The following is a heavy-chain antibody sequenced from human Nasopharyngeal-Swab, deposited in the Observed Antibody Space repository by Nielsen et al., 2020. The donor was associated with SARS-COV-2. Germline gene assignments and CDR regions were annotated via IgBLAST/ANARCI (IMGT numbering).Heavy chain of an antibody. V-gene: IGHV3-7*05. D-gene: IGHD6-6*01. J-gene: IGHJ4*02. CDR3: ARVAIAARDTDY. CDR2: IKQDGSEK. Sequence: VRQMPGKGLEWVANIKQDGSEKYYVDSVKGRFTISRDNAKNSLYLQMNSLRAEDTAVYYCARVAIAARDTDYWGQGTLVTVSS.